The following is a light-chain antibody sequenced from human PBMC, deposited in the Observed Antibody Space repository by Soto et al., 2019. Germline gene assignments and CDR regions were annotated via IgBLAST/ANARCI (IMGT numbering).Light chain of an antibody. CDR1: QTISSW. J-gene: IGKJ1*01. CDR2: KAS. Sequence: DIQMTQSPSTLSGSVGDRVTITCRASQTISSWLAWYQQKPGKAPKLLIYKASTLKSGVPSMFSGSGSGTEFTLTISRLQPDDFETYYCQHYNSYSEAFGQGTKVELK. V-gene: IGKV1-5*03. CDR3: QHYNSYSEA.